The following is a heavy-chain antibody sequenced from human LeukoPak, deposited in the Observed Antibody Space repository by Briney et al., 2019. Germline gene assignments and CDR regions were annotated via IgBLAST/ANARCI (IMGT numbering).Heavy chain of an antibody. CDR1: GGSISSYY. Sequence: SETLSLTCTVSGGSISSYYWSWIRQPPGKGLEWIGYIYYSGSTNYNPSLKSRVTISVDTSKNQFSLKLSSVTAADTALYYCARGRGDIVVVPAGNWFDPWGQGTLVTVSS. V-gene: IGHV4-59*01. CDR2: IYYSGST. J-gene: IGHJ5*02. CDR3: ARGRGDIVVVPAGNWFDP. D-gene: IGHD2-2*01.